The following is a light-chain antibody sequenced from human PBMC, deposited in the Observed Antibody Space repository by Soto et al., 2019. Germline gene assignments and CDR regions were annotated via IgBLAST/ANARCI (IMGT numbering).Light chain of an antibody. J-gene: IGKJ1*01. CDR1: QNIYTW. CDR3: QQYERYST. V-gene: IGKV1-5*03. CDR2: KAS. Sequence: DYQVTQSPSTLSASVGDRVTITCRASQNIYTWLAWYQQKPGIAPKLLIHKASTLESGVPSRFSGSGFGTEVTLTISGLQPEDSATYYCQQYERYSTFGQGTKVEIK.